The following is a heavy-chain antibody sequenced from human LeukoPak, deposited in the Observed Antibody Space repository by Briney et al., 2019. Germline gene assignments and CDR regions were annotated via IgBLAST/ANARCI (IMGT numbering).Heavy chain of an antibody. CDR2: MNPNSGNT. CDR3: ARGPYYYDLDAFDI. J-gene: IGHJ3*02. V-gene: IGHV1-8*02. D-gene: IGHD3-22*01. Sequence: ASVEVSCKASGGTFSSYAISWVRQAPGQGLEWMGWMNPNSGNTGYAQKFQGRVTMTRNTSISTAYMELSSLRSEDTAVYYCARGPYYYDLDAFDIWGQGTMVTVSS. CDR1: GGTFSSYA.